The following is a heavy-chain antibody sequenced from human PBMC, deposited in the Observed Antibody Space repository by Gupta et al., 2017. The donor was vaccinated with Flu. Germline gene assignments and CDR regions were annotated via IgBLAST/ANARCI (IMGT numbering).Heavy chain of an antibody. CDR1: GYTFTAYS. Sequence: QVQLVQSGDGVKKPGASVKVSCMPSGYTFTAYSMPWVRQPPGQGLEWMGRINPHSGSTNYEQKFQGRVTMTMDTSISTAYMDLSRLRSDDTAVYYCAREKYCSTASCYRWFDPWGQGTLVTVSS. CDR2: INPHSGST. V-gene: IGHV1-2*06. J-gene: IGHJ5*02. CDR3: AREKYCSTASCYRWFDP. D-gene: IGHD2-2*02.